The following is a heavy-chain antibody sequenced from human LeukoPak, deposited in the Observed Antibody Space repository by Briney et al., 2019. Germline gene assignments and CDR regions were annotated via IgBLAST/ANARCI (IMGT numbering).Heavy chain of an antibody. CDR3: ARVPLFGRRSSGYYPSTDYYGMDV. CDR1: GFTFSSYA. V-gene: IGHV3-23*01. CDR2: IGGSGGDT. D-gene: IGHD3-22*01. J-gene: IGHJ6*02. Sequence: GGSLRLPCAASGFTFSSYAMSWVRQAPGKGLEWVSPIGGSGGDTYYADSVKGRFTISRDNAKNSLYLQMNSLRAEDTAVYYCARVPLFGRRSSGYYPSTDYYGMDVWGQGTTVTVSS.